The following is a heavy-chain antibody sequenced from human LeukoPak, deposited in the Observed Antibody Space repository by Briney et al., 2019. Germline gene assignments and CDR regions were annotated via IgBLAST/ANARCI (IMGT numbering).Heavy chain of an antibody. CDR1: GGSISSYY. V-gene: IGHV4-59*01. J-gene: IGHJ5*02. D-gene: IGHD4-23*01. Sequence: SETLSLTCTVSGGSISSYYWSWIRQPPGKGLEWIGYIYYSGSTNYNPSLKGRVTISVDTSKNQFSLKLSSVTAADTAVYYCARVRWRGWFDPWGQGTLVTVSS. CDR2: IYYSGST. CDR3: ARVRWRGWFDP.